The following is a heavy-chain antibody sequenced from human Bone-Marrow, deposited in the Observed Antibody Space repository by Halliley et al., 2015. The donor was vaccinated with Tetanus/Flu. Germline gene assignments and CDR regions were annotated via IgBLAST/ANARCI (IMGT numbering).Heavy chain of an antibody. D-gene: IGHD6-6*01. CDR2: ISSSGNTK. Sequence: VSYISSSGNTKYSPDSVKGRFPISRDNAKNSLFLQMNSLRAEDTAVYYCAREYSSSSGRASDIWGQGTMVTVSS. V-gene: IGHV3-48*03. CDR3: AREYSSSSGRASDI. J-gene: IGHJ3*02.